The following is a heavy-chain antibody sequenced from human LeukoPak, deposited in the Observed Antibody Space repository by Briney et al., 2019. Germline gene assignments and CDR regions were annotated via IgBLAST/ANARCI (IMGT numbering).Heavy chain of an antibody. CDR1: GGSFSGYY. CDR2: INHSGST. Sequence: SETLSLTCAVYGGSFSGYYWSWIRQPPGKGLEWIGEINHSGSTNYNPSLKSRVTISVDTSKNQFSLKLSSVTAADTAVYYCARGALYYYDSSGYYNWFDPWGQGTLVTVSS. J-gene: IGHJ5*02. D-gene: IGHD3-22*01. V-gene: IGHV4-34*01. CDR3: ARGALYYYDSSGYYNWFDP.